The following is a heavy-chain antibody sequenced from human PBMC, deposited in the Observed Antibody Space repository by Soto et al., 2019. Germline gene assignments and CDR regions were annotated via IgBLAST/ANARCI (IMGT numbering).Heavy chain of an antibody. D-gene: IGHD3-3*01. CDR2: INHSGST. V-gene: IGHV4-34*01. CDR3: ARALHGYYDFWSGYYSLGYYYYYYGMDV. Sequence: SETLPLTCAVYGGSFSGYYWSWIRQPPGKGLEWIGEINHSGSTNYNPSLKSRVTLSVDTSKNQFSLKLSSVTAADTAVYYCARALHGYYDFWSGYYSLGYYYYYYGMDVWGQGTTVTVSS. J-gene: IGHJ6*02. CDR1: GGSFSGYY.